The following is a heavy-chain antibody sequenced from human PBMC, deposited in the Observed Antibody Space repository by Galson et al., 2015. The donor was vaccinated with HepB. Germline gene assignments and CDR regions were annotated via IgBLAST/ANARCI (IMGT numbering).Heavy chain of an antibody. J-gene: IGHJ4*02. CDR3: AKTTTVVTPFDY. CDR2: TYYRSKWYN. Sequence: CAISGDSVSSNSAAWNWIRQSPSRGLEWLGRTYYRSKWYNDYAVSVKSRITINPDTSKNQFSLQLNSVTPEDTAVYYCAKTTTVVTPFDYWGQGTLVTVSS. CDR1: GDSVSSNSAA. D-gene: IGHD4-23*01. V-gene: IGHV6-1*01.